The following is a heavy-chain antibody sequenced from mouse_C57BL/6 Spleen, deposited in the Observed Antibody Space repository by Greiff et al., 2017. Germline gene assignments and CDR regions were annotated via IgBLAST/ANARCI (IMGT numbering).Heavy chain of an antibody. CDR3: ARSHVGGSSHFDY. D-gene: IGHD1-1*01. CDR1: GYTFTDYN. J-gene: IGHJ2*01. V-gene: IGHV1-22*01. Sequence: VQLQQSGPELVKPGASVKMSCKASGYTFTDYNMHWVKQSHGKSLEWIGYINPNNGGTSYNQKFKGKATLTVNKSSSTAYMELRSLTSEDSAVYYCARSHVGGSSHFDYWGQGTTLTVSS. CDR2: INPNNGGT.